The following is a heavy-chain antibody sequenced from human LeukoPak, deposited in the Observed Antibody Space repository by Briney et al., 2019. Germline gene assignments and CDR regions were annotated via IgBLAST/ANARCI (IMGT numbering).Heavy chain of an antibody. CDR2: ISNRGDGT. V-gene: IGHV3-23*01. Sequence: GGSLRLSCAASGFTFSDYAMSWVRQAPGKGLEWVSGISNRGDGTYYAASVKGRFTISRDNSKNTVFLQMNSLRVEDTAVYYCARDRGIHGWFDPWGQGTLVTVSS. CDR1: GFTFSDYA. D-gene: IGHD6-13*01. J-gene: IGHJ5*02. CDR3: ARDRGIHGWFDP.